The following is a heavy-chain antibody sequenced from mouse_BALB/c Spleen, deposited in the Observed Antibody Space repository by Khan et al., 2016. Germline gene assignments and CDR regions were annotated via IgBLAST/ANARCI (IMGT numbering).Heavy chain of an antibody. D-gene: IGHD2-4*01. J-gene: IGHJ4*01. CDR3: AKSNYAVGYYAMDY. V-gene: IGHV2-5-1*01. CDR1: GFSLTSYG. CDR2: IWRGGST. Sequence: QVQLKQSGPSLVQPSQSLSITCTVSGFSLTSYGVHWVRQSPGKGLEWLGVIWRGGSTDYNAAFMSRLSITKDNSKSQVFFKMNSLQADDTAIYYCAKSNYAVGYYAMDYWGQGTSVTVSS.